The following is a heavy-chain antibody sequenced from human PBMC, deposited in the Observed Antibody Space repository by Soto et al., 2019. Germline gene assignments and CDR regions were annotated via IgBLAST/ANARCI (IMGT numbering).Heavy chain of an antibody. V-gene: IGHV3-64D*08. CDR2: ISSNGGST. CDR3: VNYGDGGYYYYGMDV. CDR1: GFTFSSYA. J-gene: IGHJ6*02. Sequence: GGSLRLSCSASGFTFSSYAMHLVRQAPGKGLEYVSAISSNGGSTYYADSVKGRFTISRDNSKNTLYLQMSSLRAEDTAVYYCVNYGDGGYYYYGMDVWGQGTTVTVSS. D-gene: IGHD4-17*01.